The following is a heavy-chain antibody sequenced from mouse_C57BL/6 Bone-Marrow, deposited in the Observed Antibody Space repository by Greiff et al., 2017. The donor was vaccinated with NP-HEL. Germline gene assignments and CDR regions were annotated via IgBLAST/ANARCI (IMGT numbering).Heavy chain of an antibody. V-gene: IGHV1-72*01. CDR2: IDPNSGGT. CDR1: GYTFTSYW. D-gene: IGHD1-1*01. CDR3: ASGRYYGSFYAMDY. Sequence: QVQLQQPGAELVKPGASVKLSCKASGYTFTSYWMHWVKQRPGRGLEWIGRIDPNSGGTKYNEKFKRKATLTVDKPSITAYMQLSSLTSEDSAVYYCASGRYYGSFYAMDYWGQGTSVTFSS. J-gene: IGHJ4*01.